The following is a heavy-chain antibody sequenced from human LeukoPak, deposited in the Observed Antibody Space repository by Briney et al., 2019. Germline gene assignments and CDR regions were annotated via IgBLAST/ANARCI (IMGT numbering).Heavy chain of an antibody. CDR3: ARDRYSSTDY. D-gene: IGHD6-13*01. V-gene: IGHV3-7*01. CDR2: IKKDGNEK. J-gene: IGHJ4*02. CDR1: GLPFSTYW. Sequence: GGSLRLSCAASGLPFSTYWMSWVRQAPGKGLEWVANIKKDGNEKYYVDSVKGRFTISRDNAKNSLYLQMNSLRAEDTAVYYCARDRYSSTDYWGQGTLVTVSS.